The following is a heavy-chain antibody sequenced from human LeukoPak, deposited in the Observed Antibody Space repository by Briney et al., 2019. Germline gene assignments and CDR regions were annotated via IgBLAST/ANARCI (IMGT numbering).Heavy chain of an antibody. CDR3: ARSNVLLWFGEPRAPWDY. CDR1: GFTFSDHY. V-gene: IGHV4-34*01. D-gene: IGHD3-10*01. J-gene: IGHJ4*02. Sequence: LRLSCAASGFTFSDHYMSWIRQPPGKGLEWIGEIHHSGGTNYNPSLKSRVNMSVDTSQSQFSLKLTSVTAADTAVYYCARSNVLLWFGEPRAPWDYWGQGTLVTVSS. CDR2: IHHSGGT.